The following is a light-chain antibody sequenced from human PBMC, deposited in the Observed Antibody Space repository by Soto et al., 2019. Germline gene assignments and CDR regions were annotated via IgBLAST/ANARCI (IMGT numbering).Light chain of an antibody. V-gene: IGLV2-14*01. CDR1: SSDVGGYNY. J-gene: IGLJ3*02. CDR2: EVS. CDR3: TSYRTNYTWL. Sequence: QSALTQPASVSGSPGQSITISCTGTSSDVGGYNYVSWYQQHPGKAPKLIIYEVSNRHSGVSNRFSGSKSGNTASLTISGLQAEDEADYYCTSYRTNYTWLFGGGTQLTVL.